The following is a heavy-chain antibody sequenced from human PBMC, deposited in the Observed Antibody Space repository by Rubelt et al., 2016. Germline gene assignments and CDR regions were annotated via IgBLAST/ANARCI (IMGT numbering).Heavy chain of an antibody. Sequence: QVQLVQSGAEVKKPGASVKVSCKASGYTFTGYYMHWVRQAPGQGLEWMGWINPHSGGKNYAQKCEGGDTMTRDRSISTAYMELRRLRSDDTAVYYCARFAIGGHSSGYLFDYWGQGTLVTVSS. CDR3: ARFAIGGHSSGYLFDY. V-gene: IGHV1-2*02. D-gene: IGHD3-22*01. J-gene: IGHJ4*02. CDR1: GYTFTGYY. CDR2: INPHSGGK.